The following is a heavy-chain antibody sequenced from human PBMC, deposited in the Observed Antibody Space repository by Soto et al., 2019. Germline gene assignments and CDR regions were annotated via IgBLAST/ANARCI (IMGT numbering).Heavy chain of an antibody. V-gene: IGHV4-59*01. D-gene: IGHD5-18*01. J-gene: IGHJ4*02. CDR3: ARTGYGDHFDY. Sequence: SETHSLTCTVSGGNMRHYHWCWIRQSPGKGLEFIGYTHDSGIINYNPSLMSRVAISLDTSKNQFSLKLTSVTAADTALYYCARTGYGDHFDYWGRGTLVTVSS. CDR1: GGNMRHYH. CDR2: THDSGII.